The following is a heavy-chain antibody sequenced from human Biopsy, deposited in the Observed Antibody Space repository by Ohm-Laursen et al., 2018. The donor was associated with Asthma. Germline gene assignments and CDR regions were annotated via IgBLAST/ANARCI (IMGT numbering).Heavy chain of an antibody. CDR2: ISYTGSA. CDR1: GGSISSSSYY. CDR3: ARHWDWGSFFDY. D-gene: IGHD7-27*01. Sequence: SETLSLTCPVSGGSISSSSYYWGWIRQPPGKGPEWMGSISYTGSAYHNPSLKSRVTISVDTSKNHFSLKLSSVTAADTAVYYCARHWDWGSFFDYWGQGTPVTVSS. J-gene: IGHJ4*02. V-gene: IGHV4-39*01.